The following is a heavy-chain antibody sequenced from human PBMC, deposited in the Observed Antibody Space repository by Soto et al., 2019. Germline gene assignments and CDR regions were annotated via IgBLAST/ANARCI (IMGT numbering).Heavy chain of an antibody. CDR2: IYTSGST. CDR3: ARGDGALDV. CDR1: GFIVSSNY. V-gene: IGHV3-66*01. D-gene: IGHD3-10*01. Sequence: EVQLVESGGGLVQPGGSLRLSCAASGFIVSSNYMSWVRQAPGKGLVWVSVIYTSGSTYYADSVKGRFTISRDNSKNIVYLQMNSLRAEDTAVYYCARGDGALDVWGQGTLVTVS. J-gene: IGHJ3*01.